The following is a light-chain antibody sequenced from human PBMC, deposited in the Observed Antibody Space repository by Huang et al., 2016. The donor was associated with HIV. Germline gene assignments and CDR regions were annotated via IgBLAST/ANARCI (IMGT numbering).Light chain of an antibody. Sequence: EIVLTQSPATLSLSPGERATLSCRASQSISTYLAWYQQKPGQAPRLLIYDASSRAAGIPARCSGSGSGTDFTLTISSLEPEDFAVYYCQQRSSWPLLTFGGGTKVEIK. CDR2: DAS. J-gene: IGKJ4*01. CDR1: QSISTY. CDR3: QQRSSWPLLT. V-gene: IGKV3-11*01.